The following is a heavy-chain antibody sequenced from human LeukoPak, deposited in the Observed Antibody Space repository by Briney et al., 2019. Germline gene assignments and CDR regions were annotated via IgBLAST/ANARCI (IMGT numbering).Heavy chain of an antibody. V-gene: IGHV4-39*07. CDR2: IYYSGST. J-gene: IGHJ4*02. Sequence: SETLSLTCTVSGGSISSSSYYWGWIRQPPGKGLEWIGSIYYSGSTYYNPSLKSRVTISVDTSKNQFSLKLSSVTAADTAVYYCARKIPLGAVAGPYFDYWGQGTLVTVSS. CDR1: GGSISSSSYY. CDR3: ARKIPLGAVAGPYFDY. D-gene: IGHD6-19*01.